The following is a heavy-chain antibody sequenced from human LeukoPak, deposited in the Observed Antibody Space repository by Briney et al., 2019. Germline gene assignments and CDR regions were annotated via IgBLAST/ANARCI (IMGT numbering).Heavy chain of an antibody. J-gene: IGHJ4*02. CDR3: TREEWFHFDY. D-gene: IGHD3-3*01. Sequence: GGSLRLSCVVSGLMFRDYWMTWVRQTPGKGPEWVATIKPDGSEKYYMDSVEGRLTVSRDNAKNSLYLQMNSLRAEDTAVYYCTREEWFHFDYWGQGTLITASS. CDR1: GLMFRDYW. V-gene: IGHV3-7*03. CDR2: IKPDGSEK.